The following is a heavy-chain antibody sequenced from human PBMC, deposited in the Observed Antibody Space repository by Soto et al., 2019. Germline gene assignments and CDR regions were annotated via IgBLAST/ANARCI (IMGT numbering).Heavy chain of an antibody. D-gene: IGHD2-21*02. Sequence: EVQLVESGGGLVQPGGSLRLSCAASGFTFGSYWMNWVRLIPGKGLEWVAYIKPDGSATYNVDSVKGRFTISRVNAKNSLYMQMNSLRVEDTSGYYCARAGYCGPGCYYYCDYWGQGTMVTVSS. J-gene: IGHJ4*02. V-gene: IGHV3-7*01. CDR2: IKPDGSAT. CDR3: ARAGYCGPGCYYYCDY. CDR1: GFTFGSYW.